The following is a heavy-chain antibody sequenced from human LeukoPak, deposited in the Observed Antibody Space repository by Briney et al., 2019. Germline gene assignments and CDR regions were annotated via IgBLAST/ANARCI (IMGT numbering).Heavy chain of an antibody. J-gene: IGHJ4*02. CDR1: GFTFSNFA. V-gene: IGHV3-23*01. Sequence: PGGSLRLSCAASGFTFSNFAMSWVRQAPGKGLEWVSAIGGAGGSTYYADSVKGQFTISRDSSKNTLYLQMNSLKAEDTAVYYCAKSRARRDGSSGSIDYWGQGTLVTVSS. CDR2: IGGAGGST. CDR3: AKSRARRDGSSGSIDY. D-gene: IGHD3-22*01.